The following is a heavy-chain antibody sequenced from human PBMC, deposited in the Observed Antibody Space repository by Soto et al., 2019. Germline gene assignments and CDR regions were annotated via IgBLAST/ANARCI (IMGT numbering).Heavy chain of an antibody. Sequence: SETLSLTCTVSGGSISSSRYYWGWIRPPPGKGLEWIGSIYYSGSTYYSPSFQGQVTISADKSISTAYLQWSSLKASDTAVYYCARDLDYGGNSDWFDPWGQGTLVTVSS. CDR2: IYYSGST. D-gene: IGHD4-17*01. CDR1: GGSISSSRYY. CDR3: ARDLDYGGNSDWFDP. V-gene: IGHV4-39*07. J-gene: IGHJ5*02.